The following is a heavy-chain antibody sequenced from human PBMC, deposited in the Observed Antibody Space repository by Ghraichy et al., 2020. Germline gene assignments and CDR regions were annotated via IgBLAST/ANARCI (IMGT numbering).Heavy chain of an antibody. J-gene: IGHJ4*02. CDR3: ARGGMVSAKPGCLDH. CDR1: GFTFRNYW. Sequence: GGSLRLSCAASGFTFRNYWMNWVRQAPGKGLEWVSRINSDAGSITYADSVRGRFTISRDNANNTLYLQMNSLTVEDTAVYFCARGGMVSAKPGCLDHWGQGTLVTVSS. V-gene: IGHV3-74*01. CDR2: INSDAGSI. D-gene: IGHD2-8*01.